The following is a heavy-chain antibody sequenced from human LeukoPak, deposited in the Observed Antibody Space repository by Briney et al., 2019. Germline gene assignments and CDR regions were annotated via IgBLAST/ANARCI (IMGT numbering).Heavy chain of an antibody. V-gene: IGHV1-2*06. CDR3: ARVGSSSSWYFDY. D-gene: IGHD6-13*01. CDR1: GYTFTGYY. CDR2: INPNSGGT. Sequence: ASVKVSCKASGYTFTGYYMHWVRQAPGQGLEWMGRINPNSGGTNYAQKFQGRVTMTRDTSISTAYMELSRLRSDDTAVYYCARVGSSSSWYFDYWGQGTLVTVSS. J-gene: IGHJ4*02.